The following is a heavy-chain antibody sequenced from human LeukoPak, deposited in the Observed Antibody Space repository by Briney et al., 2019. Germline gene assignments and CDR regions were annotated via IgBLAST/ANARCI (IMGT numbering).Heavy chain of an antibody. V-gene: IGHV3-20*04. CDR3: ARSGCSGGSCYFFSWFDP. CDR2: INWSGGST. CDR1: GFTFDDYG. Sequence: GGSLRLSCAASGFTFDDYGMSWVRQAPGKGLEWVSGINWSGGSTGYADSVKGRFTISRDNAKNSLYLQMNSLRAEDTALYYCARSGCSGGSCYFFSWFDPWGQGTLVTVSS. J-gene: IGHJ5*02. D-gene: IGHD2-15*01.